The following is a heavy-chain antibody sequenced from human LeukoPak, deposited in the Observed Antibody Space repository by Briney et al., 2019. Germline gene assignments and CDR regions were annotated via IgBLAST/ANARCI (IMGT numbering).Heavy chain of an antibody. J-gene: IGHJ4*02. D-gene: IGHD6-13*01. CDR2: ISWNSDSI. V-gene: IGHV3-9*03. CDR3: AKSTSSSWFGGFDY. Sequence: GGSLRLSCVASGFTFDDYAMHWVRQAPGKGLEWVSGISWNSDSIGYADSVKGRFTISRDNAKNSLYLQMNSLRAEDMAFYYCAKSTSSSWFGGFDYWGQGTLVTVPS. CDR1: GFTFDDYA.